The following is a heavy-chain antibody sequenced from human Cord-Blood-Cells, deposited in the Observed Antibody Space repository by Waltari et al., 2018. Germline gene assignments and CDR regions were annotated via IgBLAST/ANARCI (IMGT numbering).Heavy chain of an antibody. CDR3: ARMGRGIGVY. CDR2: ISSSGSII. Sequence: EVQLVESGGGLVQPGGSLRLFCAASGFTFSSYEMNWVRQAPGKGLEWVSYISSSGSIIYYADFVKGRFTISRDNAKNSLYLQMNSLRAEDTAVYYCARMGRGIGVYWGQGTLVTVSS. V-gene: IGHV3-48*03. CDR1: GFTFSSYE. D-gene: IGHD3-16*01. J-gene: IGHJ4*02.